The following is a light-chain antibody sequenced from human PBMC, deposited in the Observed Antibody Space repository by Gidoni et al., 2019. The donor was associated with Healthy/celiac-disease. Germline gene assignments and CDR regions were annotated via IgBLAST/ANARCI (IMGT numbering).Light chain of an antibody. V-gene: IGLV1-44*01. J-gene: IGLJ2*01. CDR1: RSNIGSNP. CDR2: SNN. Sequence: QSVLTQPPSASGTPGQRVTISCSGSRSNIGSNPVNWYQLLPGTAPKLLIYSNNQRPSGVPDRFSGSKSGTSASLAISGLQSEDEADYYCAAWDDSLNGVVFGGGTKLTVL. CDR3: AAWDDSLNGVV.